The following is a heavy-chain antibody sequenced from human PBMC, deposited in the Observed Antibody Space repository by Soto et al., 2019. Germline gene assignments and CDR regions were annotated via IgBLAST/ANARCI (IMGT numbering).Heavy chain of an antibody. V-gene: IGHV1-58*01. D-gene: IGHD2-8*01. CDR2: IAVGSGYT. Sequence: SVEVSCKASVFTFTSSAFQWGQQARGQRLEWIGWIAVGSGYTNYAQRFQDRVTLTRDMSTATTYMELSRLTSEDTAIYYCAADATAWQQMVPSDYWGQGTLVTVSS. J-gene: IGHJ4*02. CDR3: AADATAWQQMVPSDY. CDR1: VFTFTSSA.